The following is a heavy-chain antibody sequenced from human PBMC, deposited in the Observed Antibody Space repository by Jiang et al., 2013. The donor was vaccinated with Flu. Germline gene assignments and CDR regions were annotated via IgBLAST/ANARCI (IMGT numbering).Heavy chain of an antibody. D-gene: IGHD5-18*01. J-gene: IGHJ4*02. CDR3: ALSSGNNSGRAPGY. CDR2: VYYSGAT. Sequence: SGSGLVKPSETLSLTCTVSGGSISSSNYYWGWIRQPPGKGLEWIGTVYYSGATYYKASLTSRLTISLDSSKNRVSLKLSSVTAADTAVYYCALSSGNNSGRAPGYWGQGIPGQRLL. CDR1: GGSISSSNYY. V-gene: IGHV4-39*07.